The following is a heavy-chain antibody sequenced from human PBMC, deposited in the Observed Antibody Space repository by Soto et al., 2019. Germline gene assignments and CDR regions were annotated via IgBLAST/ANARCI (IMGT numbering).Heavy chain of an antibody. CDR3: ARGGSGYVLFNEF. Sequence: QEQLVQSGAKVKKPGSSVKVSCKASGGIFSSYAISWVRQAPGQGLEWMGGIIPIFGTANYAQKFQGRVTITADESTNTAYMDLSSLKSEDTAIYYCARGGSGYVLFNEFWGQGTLVTVSS. V-gene: IGHV1-69*01. CDR1: GGIFSSYA. CDR2: IIPIFGTA. D-gene: IGHD3-22*01. J-gene: IGHJ4*02.